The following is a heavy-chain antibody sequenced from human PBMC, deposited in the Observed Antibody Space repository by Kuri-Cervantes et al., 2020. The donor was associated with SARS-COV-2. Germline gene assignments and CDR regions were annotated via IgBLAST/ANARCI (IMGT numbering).Heavy chain of an antibody. D-gene: IGHD2-2*01. V-gene: IGHV1-69*04. CDR1: GGTFSNYA. J-gene: IGHJ4*02. CDR3: AKGEYCSGSSCYREGVPLFDY. CDR2: IIPILAIA. Sequence: SVKVSCKASGGTFSNYAISWVRQAPGQGLEWMGRIIPILAIANYAQKFQGRVTITADKSTSTAYMEMSSLRSEDTAVYYCAKGEYCSGSSCYREGVPLFDYWGQGTLVTVSS.